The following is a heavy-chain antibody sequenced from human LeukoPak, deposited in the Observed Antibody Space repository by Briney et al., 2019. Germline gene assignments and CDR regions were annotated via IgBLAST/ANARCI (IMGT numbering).Heavy chain of an antibody. V-gene: IGHV5-10-1*01. CDR2: IDPSDSYT. CDR1: GYTFTNHW. J-gene: IGHJ4*02. CDR3: ARAPDSDSGYDYFDY. D-gene: IGHD5-12*01. Sequence: GETLKISCKGSGYTFTNHWISWVRQMPGKGLEWMGKIDPSDSYTNYSPSFQGHVTISADKSISTAYLQWSSLKASDTAMYYCARAPDSDSGYDYFDYWGQGTLVTVSS.